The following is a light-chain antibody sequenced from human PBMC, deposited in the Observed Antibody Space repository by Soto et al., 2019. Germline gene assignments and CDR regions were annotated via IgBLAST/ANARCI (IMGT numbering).Light chain of an antibody. Sequence: QSALTRPASVSGSPGQSITISCSGTSSDVGDYYYVSWYQQHPGKAPKLLIYGVTDRPSRVSHRFSGSRSDSTASLTISGLHAEDAADYYCRSYTGSSTLIFGGGTKLTV. CDR3: RSYTGSSTLI. CDR2: GVT. V-gene: IGLV2-14*01. CDR1: SSDVGDYYY. J-gene: IGLJ2*01.